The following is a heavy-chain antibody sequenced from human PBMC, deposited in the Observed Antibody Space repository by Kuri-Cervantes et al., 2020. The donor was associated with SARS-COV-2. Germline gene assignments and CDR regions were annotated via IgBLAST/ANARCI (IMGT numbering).Heavy chain of an antibody. D-gene: IGHD4-23*01. Sequence: GESLKISCAASGFTFNNYAFHWVRQPPGKGLEWVAVISYDGSNKYYADSVKGRFTISRDNSKNTLYLQMNSLRAEDTAVYYCARSRGHSPRGPGAYFDYWGQGTLVTVSS. CDR1: GFTFNNYA. CDR3: ARSRGHSPRGPGAYFDY. CDR2: ISYDGSNK. J-gene: IGHJ4*02. V-gene: IGHV3-30*04.